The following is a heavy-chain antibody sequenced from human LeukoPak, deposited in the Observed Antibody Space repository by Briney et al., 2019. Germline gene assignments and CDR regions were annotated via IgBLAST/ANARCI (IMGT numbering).Heavy chain of an antibody. CDR3: ARGTATSSQPFDY. CDR2: ISSSGSTI. V-gene: IGHV3-48*03. D-gene: IGHD2-21*02. CDR1: GFTFSSYE. J-gene: IGHJ4*02. Sequence: PGGSLRLSCAASGFTFSSYEMNWVRQAPGKGLEWVSYISSSGSTIYYADSVKGRFTISRDNAKNSLYLQMNSLRAEDTAVYYCARGTATSSQPFDYWGQGTLVTVSS.